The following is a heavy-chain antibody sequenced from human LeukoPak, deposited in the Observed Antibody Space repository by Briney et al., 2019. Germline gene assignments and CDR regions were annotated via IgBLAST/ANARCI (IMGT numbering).Heavy chain of an antibody. V-gene: IGHV4-4*07. Sequence: SESLSLTCSVSGDSISRYYWNWIRQHAGKSLEWIGRDFASGTTNYNPSLTSRVSISADKSKNQVSLRLSSVTAADTAIYYCARGWKQLVYWGQGALVTVSS. CDR1: GDSISRYY. CDR2: DFASGTT. CDR3: ARGWKQLVY. D-gene: IGHD1-1*01. J-gene: IGHJ4*02.